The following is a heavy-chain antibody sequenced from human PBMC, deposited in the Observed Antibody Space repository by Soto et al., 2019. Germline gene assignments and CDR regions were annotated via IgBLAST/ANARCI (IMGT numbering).Heavy chain of an antibody. D-gene: IGHD3-22*01. CDR3: ARDRGPSSGYYPYWFDP. J-gene: IGHJ5*02. CDR1: GGTFSSYA. V-gene: IGHV1-69*13. Sequence: SVTVSCKASGGTFSSYAITWVRQAPGQGLEWMGGIIPIFGTANYAQKFQGRVTITADESTSTAYMELSSLRSEDTAVYYCARDRGPSSGYYPYWFDPWGQGTLVTVS. CDR2: IIPIFGTA.